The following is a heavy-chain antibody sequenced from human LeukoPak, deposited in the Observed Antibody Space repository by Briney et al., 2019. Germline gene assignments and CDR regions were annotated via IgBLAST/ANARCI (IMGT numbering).Heavy chain of an antibody. CDR1: GFTFSSYE. D-gene: IGHD3-3*01. CDR2: IYSSGGNI. CDR3: ARGTKDYDFWSGYYYGMDV. J-gene: IGHJ6*02. Sequence: GGSLRLSCAASGFTFSSYEMNWVRHAPGKGLEWVSYIYSSGGNIYYADSVKGRFTISRDNAKNSLYLQMNGLRAEDTAVYYCARGTKDYDFWSGYYYGMDVWGQGTTVTVSS. V-gene: IGHV3-48*03.